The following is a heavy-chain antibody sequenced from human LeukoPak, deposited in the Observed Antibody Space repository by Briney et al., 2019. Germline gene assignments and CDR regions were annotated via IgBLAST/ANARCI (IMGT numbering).Heavy chain of an antibody. V-gene: IGHV3-7*01. Sequence: GGSLRLSCAASGFTFSSYWMSWVRQAPGKGLEWVANINQDGSEKYYVDSVKGRFTISRDNARNSLYLQMNSLRAEDTAVNYCARDGVEAGLYFDLWGRGTLVTVSS. CDR3: ARDGVEAGLYFDL. CDR1: GFTFSSYW. CDR2: INQDGSEK. J-gene: IGHJ2*01. D-gene: IGHD6-13*01.